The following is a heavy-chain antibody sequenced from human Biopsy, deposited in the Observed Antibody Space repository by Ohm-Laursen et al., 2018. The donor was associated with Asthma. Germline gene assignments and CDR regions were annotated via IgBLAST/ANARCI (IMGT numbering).Heavy chain of an antibody. CDR3: VSHQYSSSWSTFDY. CDR1: GGSITSSSYY. CDR2: MYHSGSP. J-gene: IGHJ4*02. Sequence: SDTLSLTCTVSGGSITSSSYYWGWIRQPPGKGMEWIGSMYHSGSPYYHPSLKSRATISVDTSKNQLSLKMSSETAADTAVYFCVSHQYSSSWSTFDYWGQGALVTVSS. V-gene: IGHV4-39*01. D-gene: IGHD3-22*01.